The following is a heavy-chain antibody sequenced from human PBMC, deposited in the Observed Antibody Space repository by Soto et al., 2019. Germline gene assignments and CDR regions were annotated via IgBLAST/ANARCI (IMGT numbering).Heavy chain of an antibody. Sequence: SVKVSCKASGGTFSSYTISWVRQAPGQGLEWMGRIIPILGIANYAQKFQGRVTITADKSTSTAYMELSSLRSEDTAVYYCAKDQSSSGWYVPVDYWGQGTLVTVSS. CDR2: IIPILGIA. J-gene: IGHJ4*02. CDR1: GGTFSSYT. CDR3: AKDQSSSGWYVPVDY. V-gene: IGHV1-69*04. D-gene: IGHD6-19*01.